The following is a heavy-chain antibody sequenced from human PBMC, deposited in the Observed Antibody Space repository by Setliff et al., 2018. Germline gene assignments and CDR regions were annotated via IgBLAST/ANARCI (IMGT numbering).Heavy chain of an antibody. V-gene: IGHV1-46*01. CDR2: INPSGGST. J-gene: IGHJ4*02. Sequence: ASVKVSCKASGYTFTSYYMHWVRQAPGQGLEWMGIINPSGGSTSYAQKFQGRVTMTRDTSTSTVYMELSSLRSEDTAVYYCARVAPHYYDSSGPSFDYWGQGTRVTVS. CDR1: GYTFTSYY. CDR3: ARVAPHYYDSSGPSFDY. D-gene: IGHD3-22*01.